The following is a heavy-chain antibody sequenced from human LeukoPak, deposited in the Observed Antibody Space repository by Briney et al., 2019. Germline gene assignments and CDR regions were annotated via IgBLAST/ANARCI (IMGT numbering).Heavy chain of an antibody. J-gene: IGHJ3*02. CDR2: IYHGGNT. Sequence: SETLSLTCTVSNYSISSGYYWCWIRPPAERGLGWGGNIYHGGNTYYTPSLKSRVRMSVDTSENQFSLKLSSVTAADTAVYYCAGTYSLYDAFDIWGQGTMVTVSS. D-gene: IGHD1-26*01. V-gene: IGHV4-38-2*02. CDR3: AGTYSLYDAFDI. CDR1: NYSISSGYY.